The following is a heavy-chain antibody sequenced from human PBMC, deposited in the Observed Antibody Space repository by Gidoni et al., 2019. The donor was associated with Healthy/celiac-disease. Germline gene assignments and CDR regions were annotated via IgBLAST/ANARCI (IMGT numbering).Heavy chain of an antibody. J-gene: IGHJ4*02. Sequence: QVQLVQSGAEVKTPGASVKVSCKASGYTFTSYYMHWVRQAPGQGLEWMGIINPSGGSTSYAQKFKGRVTMTRDTSTSKVYMELSSLRSEDTAVYYCASEARSLLDWGQGTLVTVSS. V-gene: IGHV1-46*03. CDR2: INPSGGST. CDR3: ASEARSLLD. CDR1: GYTFTSYY. D-gene: IGHD2-15*01.